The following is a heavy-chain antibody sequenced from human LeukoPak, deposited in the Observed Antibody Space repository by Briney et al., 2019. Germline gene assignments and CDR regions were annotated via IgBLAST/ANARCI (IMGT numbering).Heavy chain of an antibody. V-gene: IGHV4-34*01. CDR3: ARLGVPAADYYYYYMDV. CDR1: GGSFSGYY. J-gene: IGHJ6*03. CDR2: INHSGST. Sequence: SETLSLTCAVYGGSFSGYYWSWIRQPPGKGLEWIGEINHSGSTNYNPSLKSRVTISVDTSKNQFSLKLSSVTAADTAVYYCARLGVPAADYYYYYMDVWGKGTTVTVSS. D-gene: IGHD2-2*01.